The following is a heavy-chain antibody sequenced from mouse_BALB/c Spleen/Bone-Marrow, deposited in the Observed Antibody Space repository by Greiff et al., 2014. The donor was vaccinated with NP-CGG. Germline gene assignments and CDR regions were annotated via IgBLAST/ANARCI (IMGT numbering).Heavy chain of an antibody. CDR2: INPYNDGT. CDR3: ARVYYGYDGTSSWFAY. CDR1: GYTFTNYV. J-gene: IGHJ3*01. D-gene: IGHD2-2*01. V-gene: IGHV1-14*01. Sequence: EVKLMESGPELVKPGASVKMSCKASGYTFTNYVMHWVKQKPGQGLEWIGYINPYNDGTKYNEKFKGKATLTSDKSSSTAYMDRSSLTSEDSAVYYCARVYYGYDGTSSWFAYWGQGTLVTVSA.